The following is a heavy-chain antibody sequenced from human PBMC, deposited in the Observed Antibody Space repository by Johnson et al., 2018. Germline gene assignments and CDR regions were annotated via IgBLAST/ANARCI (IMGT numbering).Heavy chain of an antibody. Sequence: VQLLESGGGLVQPGGSLRLSCAASGFTVSSNYMSWVRQAPGTGLEWVSVIYIGGSTYYADSVTGRFTISRENSKNTLYLQMNSLRAEDMAVYYCARILYDSSGYYYVGAFDIWGQGTMVTVSS. J-gene: IGHJ3*02. CDR2: IYIGGST. CDR1: GFTVSSNY. D-gene: IGHD3-22*01. CDR3: ARILYDSSGYYYVGAFDI. V-gene: IGHV3-66*02.